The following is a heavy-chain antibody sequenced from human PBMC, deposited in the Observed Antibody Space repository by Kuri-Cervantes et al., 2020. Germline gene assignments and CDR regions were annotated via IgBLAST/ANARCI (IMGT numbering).Heavy chain of an antibody. CDR1: GGSISSYY. V-gene: IGHV4-59*01. Sequence: GSLRLSCTVSGGSISSYYWSWIRQPPGKGLEWIGYIYYSGSTNYNPSLKSRVTISVDTSKNQFSLKLSSVTAADTAVYYCARDGWQWLVEYYFDYWGQGTLVTVSS. CDR3: ARDGWQWLVEYYFDY. CDR2: IYYSGST. J-gene: IGHJ4*02. D-gene: IGHD6-19*01.